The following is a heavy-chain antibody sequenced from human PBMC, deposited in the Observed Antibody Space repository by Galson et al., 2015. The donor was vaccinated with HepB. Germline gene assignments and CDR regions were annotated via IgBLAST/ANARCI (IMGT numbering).Heavy chain of an antibody. Sequence: SLRLSCATSRFTFSTYGMHWVRQSPGKGLDWVAAISHDGRNEFYADPVKGRFTISRDVSKSTLFLQMNGLRAEDAAVYYCARDRGNSWTIDYWGQGVVVTVSS. V-gene: IGHV3-30*03. J-gene: IGHJ4*02. CDR2: ISHDGRNE. D-gene: IGHD6-13*01. CDR1: RFTFSTYG. CDR3: ARDRGNSWTIDY.